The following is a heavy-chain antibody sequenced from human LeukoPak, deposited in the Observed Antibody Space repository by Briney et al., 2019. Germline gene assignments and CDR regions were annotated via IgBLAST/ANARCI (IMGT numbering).Heavy chain of an antibody. D-gene: IGHD3-22*01. CDR1: GYTFTGYY. CDR3: AREGYYDSSIGAFDI. CDR2: INPNSGGT. V-gene: IGHV1-2*02. J-gene: IGHJ3*02. Sequence: GASVKVSCKASGYTFTGYYMHWVRQAPGQGLEWMGWINPNSGGTNYAQKFQGRVTMTRDTSISTAYMELSRLRSDDTAVYYCAREGYYDSSIGAFDIWGQGTMVTVSS.